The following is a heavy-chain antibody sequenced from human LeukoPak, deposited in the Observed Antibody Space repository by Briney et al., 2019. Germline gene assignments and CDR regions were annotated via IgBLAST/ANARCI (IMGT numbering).Heavy chain of an antibody. CDR1: GFTFYNYA. CDR2: ISGRDGNT. D-gene: IGHD5-18*01. V-gene: IGHV3-23*01. J-gene: IGHJ4*02. Sequence: GGSLRLSCAASGFTFYNYAMSWVRQAPGKGLEWVSAISGRDGNTYYADSVKGRFTISRDNAKNTLYLQMNSLRAEDTAVYYCASLSDTAMVRLDYWGQGTLVTVSS. CDR3: ASLSDTAMVRLDY.